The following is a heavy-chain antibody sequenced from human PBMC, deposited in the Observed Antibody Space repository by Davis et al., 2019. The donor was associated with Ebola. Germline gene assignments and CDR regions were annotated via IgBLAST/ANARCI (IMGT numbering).Heavy chain of an antibody. Sequence: SETLSLTCAVYGGSFSGYYWSWIRQPPGKGLEWIGEINHSGSTNYNPSLKSRVTISVDTSKNQFSLQLSSVTAADTAVYYCARGRGKWLRFYGMDVWGQGTTVTVSS. CDR1: GGSFSGYY. CDR2: INHSGST. CDR3: ARGRGKWLRFYGMDV. J-gene: IGHJ6*02. D-gene: IGHD5-12*01. V-gene: IGHV4-34*01.